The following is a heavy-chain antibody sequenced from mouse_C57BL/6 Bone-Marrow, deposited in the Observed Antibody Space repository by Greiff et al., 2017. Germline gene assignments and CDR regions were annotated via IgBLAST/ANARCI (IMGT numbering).Heavy chain of an antibody. Sequence: EVMLVESEGGLVQPGSSMKLSCTASGFTFRDYYMAWVRQVPEKGLEWVANINYDGSSTYYLDSLKSRFIISRDNAKNILYLQMSSLKSEDTATYYCARVDGYWYFDVWGTGTTVTVSS. D-gene: IGHD2-3*01. CDR3: ARVDGYWYFDV. J-gene: IGHJ1*03. CDR2: INYDGSST. CDR1: GFTFRDYY. V-gene: IGHV5-16*01.